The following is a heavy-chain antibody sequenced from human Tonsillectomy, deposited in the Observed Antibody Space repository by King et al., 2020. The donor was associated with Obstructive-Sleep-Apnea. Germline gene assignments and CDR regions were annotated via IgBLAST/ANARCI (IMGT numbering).Heavy chain of an antibody. D-gene: IGHD4-17*01. J-gene: IGHJ6*02. CDR2: ISSSSSYI. CDR3: ARDLNDYGDPYYYYGMDV. CDR1: GFTFSSYS. Sequence: VQLVESGGGLVKPGGSLRLSCAASGFTFSSYSMNWFRQAPGKGLEWVSSISSSSSYIYYADSVKGRFTISRDNAKKSLYLQMNSLRAEDTAVYYCARDLNDYGDPYYYYGMDVWGQGTTVTVSS. V-gene: IGHV3-21*01.